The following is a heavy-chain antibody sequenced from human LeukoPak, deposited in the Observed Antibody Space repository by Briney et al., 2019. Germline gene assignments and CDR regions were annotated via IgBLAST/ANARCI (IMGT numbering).Heavy chain of an antibody. D-gene: IGHD3-22*01. J-gene: IGHJ3*02. CDR2: ISGSGGST. CDR3: AKEGDSSGYYSDAFDI. V-gene: IGHV3-23*01. CDR1: GFTFSSYA. Sequence: GASLRLSCAASGFTFSSYAMSWVRQAPGKGLEWVSAISGSGGSTYYADSVKSRFTISRDNSKNTLYLQMNSLRAEDTAVYYCAKEGDSSGYYSDAFDIWGQGTMVTVSS.